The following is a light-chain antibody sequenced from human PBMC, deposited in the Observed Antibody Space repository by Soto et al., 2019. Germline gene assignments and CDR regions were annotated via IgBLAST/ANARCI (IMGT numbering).Light chain of an antibody. V-gene: IGKV1-5*03. CDR2: KAS. CDR1: QSISSW. CDR3: QQYNRRYT. J-gene: IGKJ2*01. Sequence: DIQMTQSPSTLSASVGDRVTITCRASQSISSWLAWYQQKPGKAPKLLIYKASSLESGDPSRFSGSGSGTEFTLTISSLQPDDFATYYCQQYNRRYTFGQGTKLEIK.